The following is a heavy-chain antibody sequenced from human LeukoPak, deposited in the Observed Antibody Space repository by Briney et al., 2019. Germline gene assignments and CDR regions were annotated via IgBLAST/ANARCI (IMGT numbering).Heavy chain of an antibody. CDR2: IKSDGST. CDR1: GFTFSSYW. J-gene: IGHJ1*01. D-gene: IGHD3-22*01. V-gene: IGHV3-74*01. CDR3: ARAPSEIGGYYPEYFRH. Sequence: GGSLRLSCAASGFTFSSYWMHWVRQAPGKGLVWVSRIKSDGSTRYADSVKGRFTISRDNAKNTVSLQMNSLRAEDTGVDDCARAPSEIGGYYPEYFRHWGQGTLVTVSP.